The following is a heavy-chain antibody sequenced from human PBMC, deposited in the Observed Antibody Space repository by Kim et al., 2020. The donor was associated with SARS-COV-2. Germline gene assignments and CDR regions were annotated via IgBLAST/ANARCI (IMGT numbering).Heavy chain of an antibody. V-gene: IGHV3-9*01. Sequence: ADSVKGRFTISRDNAKNCLYLQMNSLRAEDTALYYCATSHYGSGSYLLDYWGQGTLVTVSS. D-gene: IGHD3-10*01. CDR3: ATSHYGSGSYLLDY. J-gene: IGHJ4*02.